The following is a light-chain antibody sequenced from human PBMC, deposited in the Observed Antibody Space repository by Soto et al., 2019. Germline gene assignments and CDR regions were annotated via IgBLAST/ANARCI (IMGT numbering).Light chain of an antibody. J-gene: IGLJ2*01. CDR2: VNSDGSH. CDR1: SGHSSYA. Sequence: QSVLTQSASASASLGASVKLTCSLSSGHSSYAIAWHQQQPEKGPRCLMKVNSDGSHSKGDGIPNRFSASSSGAERYLTISSLQSEDEADYYCQTWCIGILVFGGGTKLTVL. V-gene: IGLV4-69*01. CDR3: QTWCIGILV.